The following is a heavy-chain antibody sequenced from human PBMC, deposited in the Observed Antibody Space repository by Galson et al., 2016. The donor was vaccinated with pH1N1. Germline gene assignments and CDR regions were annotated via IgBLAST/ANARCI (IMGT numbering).Heavy chain of an antibody. CDR3: ARDRSPARLYY. Sequence: TLSLTCTVSGTSISSGSYYWSWIRQPAGKGLEWIGHIHTSGSTNYNPSLKSRVTISVDTAKNQFSLKASSVTAADTAVDYCARDRSPARLYYWGQGTLVTVSS. J-gene: IGHJ4*02. D-gene: IGHD2-2*01. V-gene: IGHV4-61*09. CDR2: IHTSGST. CDR1: GTSISSGSYY.